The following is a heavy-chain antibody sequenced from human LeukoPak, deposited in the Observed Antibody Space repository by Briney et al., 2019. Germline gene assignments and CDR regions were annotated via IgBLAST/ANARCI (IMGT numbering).Heavy chain of an antibody. J-gene: IGHJ4*02. CDR2: IKQDGGGK. D-gene: IGHD3-3*01. CDR1: GFTFSSYW. CDR3: ARDQGDFWSGYGRDY. Sequence: GGSLRLSCAASGFTFSSYWMSWVRQAPGKGLEWVANIKQDGGGKYYVDSVKGRFTISRDNAKNSLYLQMNSLRAEDTAVYYCARDQGDFWSGYGRDYWGQGTLVTVSS. V-gene: IGHV3-7*01.